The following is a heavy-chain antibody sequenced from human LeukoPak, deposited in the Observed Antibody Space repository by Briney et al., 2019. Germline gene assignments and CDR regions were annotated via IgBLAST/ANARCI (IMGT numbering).Heavy chain of an antibody. J-gene: IGHJ6*03. CDR1: GYTFTNYG. V-gene: IGHV1-18*01. Sequence: SVKVSCKASGYTFTNYGINWVRQAPGQGLEWMGWISGDNGNTNYAQKVQGRVTMTRDTSTSTAYMELRSLRSDDTAVYYCAIDGNYFYYMDVWGKGTTVTDSS. CDR2: ISGDNGNT. D-gene: IGHD1-1*01. CDR3: AIDGNYFYYMDV.